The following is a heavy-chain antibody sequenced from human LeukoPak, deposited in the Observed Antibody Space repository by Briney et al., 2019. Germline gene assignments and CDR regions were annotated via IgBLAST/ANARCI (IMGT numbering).Heavy chain of an antibody. J-gene: IGHJ4*02. CDR1: GCSFRSYA. Sequence: VRVSCQGSGCSFRSYAICWVRQAPGRGLEWMGGIMPIFGTANYAQKFQGRVTITADECTSTAYMELSSLRSEDTAVYYCASSVAGTSDYFDYWGQGTLVTVSS. CDR2: IMPIFGTA. D-gene: IGHD6-19*01. CDR3: ASSVAGTSDYFDY. V-gene: IGHV1-69*01.